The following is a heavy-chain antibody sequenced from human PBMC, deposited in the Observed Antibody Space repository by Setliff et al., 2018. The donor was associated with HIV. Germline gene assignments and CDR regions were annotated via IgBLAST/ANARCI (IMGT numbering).Heavy chain of an antibody. D-gene: IGHD6-19*01. J-gene: IGHJ3*02. CDR3: SRGIAVAGHDFANTPGDI. CDR1: GKSLSNYW. CDR2: IDPSDSYI. Sequence: GESLKISCKGSGKSLSNYWISWVRQMPGKGLEWMGRIDPSDSYINYGPSFQGHVTISADKSTNTAFLQWSSLKASDSAMYYCSRGIAVAGHDFANTPGDIWGQGTMVTVS. V-gene: IGHV5-10-1*01.